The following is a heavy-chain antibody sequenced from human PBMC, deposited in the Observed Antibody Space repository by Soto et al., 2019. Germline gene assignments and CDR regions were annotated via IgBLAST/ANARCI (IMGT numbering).Heavy chain of an antibody. CDR2: IDHSGYT. V-gene: IGHV4-59*01. CDR3: ARGPFYYDPNGYYVSWFDP. CDR1: RGSINTFH. D-gene: IGHD3-22*01. J-gene: IGHJ5*02. Sequence: NPSETLSLTCTVSRGSINTFHWNWIRQPPGKGLEWIGYIDHSGYTNYNSSLKGRVTISVDTSKNQFSLKLNSVTAADTAIYYCARGPFYYDPNGYYVSWFDPWGQGTLVTVSS.